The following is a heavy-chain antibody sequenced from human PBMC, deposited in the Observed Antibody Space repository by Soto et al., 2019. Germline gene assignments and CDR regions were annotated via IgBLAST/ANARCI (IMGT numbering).Heavy chain of an antibody. CDR1: GFSFSSYA. V-gene: IGHV3-23*01. Sequence: EVQLLESGGGLVQPGGSLRLSCAASGFSFSSYAMNWVRQAPGKGLEWVSAITGSGDNTKFADAVQGRFTIPRDNSMNTLYLQMASLRANETAVYYCAKGSTRGYASTCGLTHLAFWARGTLVTASS. D-gene: IGHD2-15*01. J-gene: IGHJ4*02. CDR3: AKGSTRGYASTCGLTHLAF. CDR2: ITGSGDNT.